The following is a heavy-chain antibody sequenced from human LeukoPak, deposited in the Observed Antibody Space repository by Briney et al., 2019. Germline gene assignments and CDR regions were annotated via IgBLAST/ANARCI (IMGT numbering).Heavy chain of an antibody. J-gene: IGHJ4*02. Sequence: SETLSLTCAVYGGSFSGYYWSWIRQPPGKGLEWIGEINHSGSTNYNPSLKSRVTISVDTSKNQFSLKLGSVTAADTAVYYCARQKGSYDSSGYYYCFDYWGQGTLVTVSS. CDR1: GGSFSGYY. CDR2: INHSGST. D-gene: IGHD3-22*01. V-gene: IGHV4-34*01. CDR3: ARQKGSYDSSGYYYCFDY.